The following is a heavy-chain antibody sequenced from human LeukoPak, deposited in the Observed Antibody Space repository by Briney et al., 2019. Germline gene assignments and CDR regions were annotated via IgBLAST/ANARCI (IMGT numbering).Heavy chain of an antibody. J-gene: IGHJ6*03. V-gene: IGHV3-7*01. CDR1: GFTVSSNS. CDR3: ARESSGRNRFPNYYYYMDV. CDR2: IKEDGSEN. D-gene: IGHD6-19*01. Sequence: GGSLRLSCTVSGFTVSSNSMSWVRQAPGTGLEWVANIKEDGSENYSVDSVKGRFTISRDNAKNSLYLQMNSLRAEDTAVYYCARESSGRNRFPNYYYYMDVWGTGTTVTISS.